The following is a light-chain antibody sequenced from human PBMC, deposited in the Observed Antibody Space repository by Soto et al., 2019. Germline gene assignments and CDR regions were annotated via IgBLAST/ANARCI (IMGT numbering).Light chain of an antibody. CDR1: QGINNY. V-gene: IGKV1-9*01. CDR3: QQLNSYPSST. J-gene: IGKJ4*01. Sequence: IQLTLSPPFLSASVGDRVTITCRGSQGINNYLAWYQQKPGKAPKLLIYAAFTLQSGVPSRFSGSGSGTDFTLTISSLQPEDFATYYRQQLNSYPSSTFGGGTKVDIK. CDR2: AAF.